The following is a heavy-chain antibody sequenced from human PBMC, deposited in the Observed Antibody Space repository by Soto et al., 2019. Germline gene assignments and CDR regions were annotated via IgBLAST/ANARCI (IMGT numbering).Heavy chain of an antibody. V-gene: IGHV3-23*01. CDR1: DFTFSNAW. D-gene: IGHD6-19*01. Sequence: GGSLRLSCAASDFTFSNAWINWVRQAPGKGLEWVSAISGSGGSTYYADSVKGRFTISRDNSKNTLYLQMNSLRAEDTAVYYCAKPSGWYNAFDIWGQGTMVTVSS. J-gene: IGHJ3*02. CDR2: ISGSGGST. CDR3: AKPSGWYNAFDI.